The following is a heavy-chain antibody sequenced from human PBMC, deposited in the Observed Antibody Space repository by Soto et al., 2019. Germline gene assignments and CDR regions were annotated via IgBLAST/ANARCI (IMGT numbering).Heavy chain of an antibody. CDR1: GYTFTSYY. D-gene: IGHD3-22*01. CDR2: INPSGGNT. J-gene: IGHJ4*02. V-gene: IGHV1-46*01. CDR3: AAGYYYDSSGYNN. Sequence: ASVKVSCKASGYTFTSYYMHWVRQAPGQGLEWMGIINPSGGNTNYAQKFQERVTITRDMSTSTAYMELSSLRSEDTAVYYCAAGYYYDSSGYNNWGQGTLVTVSS.